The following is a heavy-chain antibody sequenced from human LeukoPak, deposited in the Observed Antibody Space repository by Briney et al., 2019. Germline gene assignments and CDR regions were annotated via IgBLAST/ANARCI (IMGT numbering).Heavy chain of an antibody. J-gene: IGHJ4*02. D-gene: IGHD6-19*01. CDR3: TKATQWLAFDY. CDR1: GGSISSHF. Sequence: SETLSLTCTVSGGSISSHFWSWMPQPPGKGLEWIGNIYNRGTTNYNPSLNSRVTMSVDTSKNQLSLQLTSVTAADTAVYYCTKATQWLAFDYWGRGTLVTVSS. CDR2: IYNRGTT. V-gene: IGHV4-59*11.